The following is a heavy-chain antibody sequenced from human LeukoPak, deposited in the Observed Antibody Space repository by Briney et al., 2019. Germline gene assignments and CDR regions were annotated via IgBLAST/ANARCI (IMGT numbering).Heavy chain of an antibody. D-gene: IGHD4-11*01. CDR1: GYTFTSYG. J-gene: IGHJ6*03. CDR3: ARTAGDYSTVYYYYYMGV. CDR2: ISAYNGNT. Sequence: GASVKVSCKASGYTFTSYGISWVRQAPGQGLEWMGWISAYNGNTNYAQELQGRVTMTTDTSTSTAYMELRSLRSDDTAVYYCARTAGDYSTVYYYYYMGVWGKGTTVTVSS. V-gene: IGHV1-18*01.